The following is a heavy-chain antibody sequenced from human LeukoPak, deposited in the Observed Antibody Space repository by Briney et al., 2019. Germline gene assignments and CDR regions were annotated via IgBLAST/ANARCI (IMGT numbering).Heavy chain of an antibody. CDR2: ITSSSSNK. CDR1: GFTLTTYE. V-gene: IGHV3-48*03. J-gene: IGHJ4*02. Sequence: GGSLRLSCVASGFTLTTYEMIWVRQAPGKGLEWVSYITSSSSNKYYADSVEGRFTISRDNAKNSLYLQMNRLRAEDTAVYYCATDCSSSSCLQSDHWGQGTLVTVSS. D-gene: IGHD2-2*01. CDR3: ATDCSSSSCLQSDH.